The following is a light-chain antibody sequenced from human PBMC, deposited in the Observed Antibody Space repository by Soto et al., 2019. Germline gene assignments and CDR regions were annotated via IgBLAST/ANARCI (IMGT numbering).Light chain of an antibody. J-gene: IGKJ4*01. Sequence: DIQMTQSPSSLSASVGDRVTITCRASQSISSYLNWYQQKPGKAPKLLIYAASSLQSGVPSRFSGSGSGTDFTLTISSLQPEYFAIYYCQQSYSTPPLPFGGGTKVDIK. CDR3: QQSYSTPPLP. CDR1: QSISSY. CDR2: AAS. V-gene: IGKV1-39*01.